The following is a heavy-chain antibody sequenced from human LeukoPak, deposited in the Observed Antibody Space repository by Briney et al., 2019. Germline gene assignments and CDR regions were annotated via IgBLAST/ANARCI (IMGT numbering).Heavy chain of an antibody. V-gene: IGHV4-34*01. CDR3: ARGTWIQLWQDAFDI. CDR1: GGSFSGYY. Sequence: SETLSLTCAVYGGSFSGYYWSWIRQPPGKGLEWIGEINHSGSTNYNPSLKSRVTISVDTSKNQFSLKLSSVTAADTAVYYCARGTWIQLWQDAFDIWGQGTMVTVSS. CDR2: INHSGST. J-gene: IGHJ3*02. D-gene: IGHD5-18*01.